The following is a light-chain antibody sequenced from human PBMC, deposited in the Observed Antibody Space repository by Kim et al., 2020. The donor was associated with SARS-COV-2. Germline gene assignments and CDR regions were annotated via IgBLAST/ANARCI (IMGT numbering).Light chain of an antibody. CDR2: GAT. V-gene: IGKV1-12*01. Sequence: ASVGDGVTITCLASQRTSTWLAWYQQKPGKAPKLLIYGATILQSGVPSRFSGSGSGTDFTLTISSLQPEDVATYYCQQAINFPLTFGGGTKVDIK. CDR3: QQAINFPLT. J-gene: IGKJ4*01. CDR1: QRTSTW.